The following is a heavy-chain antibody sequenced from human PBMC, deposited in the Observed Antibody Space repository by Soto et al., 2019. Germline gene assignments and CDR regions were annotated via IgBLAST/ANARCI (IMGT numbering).Heavy chain of an antibody. CDR1: GVSLSNARMG. CDR2: IFSNDEK. V-gene: IGHV2-26*01. Sequence: VTLKESGPVLVKPTETLTLTCTVSGVSLSNARMGVRWIRQPPGKALKWLAHIFSNDEKSYSTSLKSTLTISKDTSKRQVVLNMTNMDPVETATYYCARRTYSSSWYEDDYWGQGTLVTVSS. CDR3: ARRTYSSSWYEDDY. D-gene: IGHD6-13*01. J-gene: IGHJ4*01.